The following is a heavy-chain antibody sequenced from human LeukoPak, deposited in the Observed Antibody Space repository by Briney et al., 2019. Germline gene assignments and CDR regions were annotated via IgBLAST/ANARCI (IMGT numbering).Heavy chain of an antibody. CDR3: ARLGILSSSWYDY. CDR2: ISYDGSNK. CDR1: GFTFSSYG. J-gene: IGHJ4*02. Sequence: PGGSLRLSCAASGFTFSSYGMHWVRQAPGKGLEWVAVISYDGSNKYYADSVMGRFTISRDNSKNTLYLQMNSLRAEDTAVYYCARLGILSSSWYDYWGQGTLVTVSS. D-gene: IGHD6-13*01. V-gene: IGHV3-30*03.